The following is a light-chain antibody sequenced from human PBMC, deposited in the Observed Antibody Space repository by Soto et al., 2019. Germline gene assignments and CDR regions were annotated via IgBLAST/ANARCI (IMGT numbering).Light chain of an antibody. CDR2: GAT. Sequence: DIQMTQSPSSLSASIGDRVTIICRASEGINNYLAWFQQKPGKAPKSLIYGATYLQSGVPSRFSGSEFGTEFSLTISSLQPEDMAPYYCQQYQRYPPSFGGGTKVEIK. V-gene: IGKV1-16*01. J-gene: IGKJ4*01. CDR3: QQYQRYPPS. CDR1: EGINNY.